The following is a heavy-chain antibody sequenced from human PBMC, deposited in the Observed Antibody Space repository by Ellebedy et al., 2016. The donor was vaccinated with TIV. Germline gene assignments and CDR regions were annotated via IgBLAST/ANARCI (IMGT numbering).Heavy chain of an antibody. CDR2: INHSGST. Sequence: SETLSLXXAVYGGSFSGYYWSWIRQPPGKGLEWIGEINHSGSTNYNPSLKSRVTISVDTSKNQFSLKLSSVTAADTAVYYCARGRRFSASFHPMMSTFEVWGQGTTVIVSS. CDR1: GGSFSGYY. CDR3: ARGRRFSASFHPMMSTFEV. J-gene: IGHJ3*01. D-gene: IGHD3-10*01. V-gene: IGHV4-34*01.